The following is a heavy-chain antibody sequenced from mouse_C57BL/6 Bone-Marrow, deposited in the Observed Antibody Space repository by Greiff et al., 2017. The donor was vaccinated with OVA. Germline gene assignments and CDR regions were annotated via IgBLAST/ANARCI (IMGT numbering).Heavy chain of an antibody. CDR1: GYTFTSYW. CDR2: IYPSDSET. V-gene: IGHV1-61*01. D-gene: IGHD2-5*01. Sequence: VQLQQPGAELVRPGSSVKLSCKASGYTFTSYWMDWVKQRPGQGLEWIGNIYPSDSETHYNQKFKDKATLTVDKSSSTAYMQLSSLTSEDSAVYDCARGVTFDYWGQGTTLTVSS. J-gene: IGHJ2*01. CDR3: ARGVTFDY.